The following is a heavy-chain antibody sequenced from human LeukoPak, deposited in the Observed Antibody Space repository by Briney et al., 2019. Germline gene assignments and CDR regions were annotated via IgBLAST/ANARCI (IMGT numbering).Heavy chain of an antibody. CDR3: ASYYYDSSGYRVDY. CDR2: IYSGGST. V-gene: IGHV3-53*01. Sequence: GGSLRLSCAASGFTVSSNYMSWVRQAPGKGLEWVSVIYSGGSTYYADSVKGRFTISRDNSKNTLYLQMNSLRAEDTAVYYCASYYYDSSGYRVDYWGQGPLVTVSS. CDR1: GFTVSSNY. D-gene: IGHD3-22*01. J-gene: IGHJ4*02.